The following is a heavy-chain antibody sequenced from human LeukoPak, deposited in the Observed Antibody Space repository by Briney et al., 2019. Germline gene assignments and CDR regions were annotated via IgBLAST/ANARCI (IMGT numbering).Heavy chain of an antibody. J-gene: IGHJ4*02. CDR1: GFQFNIYSM. V-gene: IGHV4-4*02. D-gene: IGHD6-13*01. Sequence: GSLRLSCAVSGFQFNIYSMNWVRQAPGKGLEWVGYIYHSGSTYYNPSLKSRVTISVDRSKNQFSLKLSSVTAADTAVYYCARAVMRYSSSWSYYYFDYWGQGTLVTVSS. CDR3: ARAVMRYSSSWSYYYFDY. CDR2: IYHSGST.